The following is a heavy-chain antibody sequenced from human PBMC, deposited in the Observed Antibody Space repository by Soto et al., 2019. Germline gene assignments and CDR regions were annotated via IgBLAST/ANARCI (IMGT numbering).Heavy chain of an antibody. CDR2: IYSGGGT. CDR1: GVTVSSNY. Sequence: GGSLRLSCAASGVTVSSNYMSWVRQAPGKGLDWVSVIYSGGGTDYADSVRGRFSISRDNSKNTLYLEMNSLRVEDTAVYYCATDPRYSSSWYGYFFGLDVWGQGTTVTVSS. D-gene: IGHD6-13*01. CDR3: ATDPRYSSSWYGYFFGLDV. J-gene: IGHJ6*02. V-gene: IGHV3-53*01.